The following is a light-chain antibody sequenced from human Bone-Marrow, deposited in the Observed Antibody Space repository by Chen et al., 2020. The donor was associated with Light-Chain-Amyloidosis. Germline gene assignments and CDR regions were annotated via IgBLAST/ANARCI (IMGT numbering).Light chain of an antibody. J-gene: IGKJ4*01. CDR2: DAS. CDR1: RSISNC. CDR3: QQAYSFPLS. Sequence: DLQLRHSPSSVSASVGDRVTITCRASRSISNCFAWYQQQPGKAPKLLISDASHLQSGFPSTFSGSGSGTEFTLTITYLQPEDSVTYYCQQAYSFPLSFGGGTKVEIK. V-gene: IGKV1-12*01.